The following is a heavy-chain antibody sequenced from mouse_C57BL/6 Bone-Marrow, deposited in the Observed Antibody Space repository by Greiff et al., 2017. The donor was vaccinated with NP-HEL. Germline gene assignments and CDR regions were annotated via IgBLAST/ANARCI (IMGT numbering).Heavy chain of an antibody. J-gene: IGHJ3*01. V-gene: IGHV1-5*01. CDR2: IYPGNSDT. CDR3: TRVIYYDYDGAWFAY. Sequence: LEWIGAIYPGNSDTSYNQKFKGKAKLTAVTSASTAYMELSSLTNEDSAVYYCTRVIYYDYDGAWFAYWGQGTLVTVSA. D-gene: IGHD2-4*01.